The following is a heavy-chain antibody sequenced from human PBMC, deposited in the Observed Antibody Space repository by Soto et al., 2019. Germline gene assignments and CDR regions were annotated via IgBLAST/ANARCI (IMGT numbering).Heavy chain of an antibody. V-gene: IGHV4-59*01. Sequence: ETLSLTCTVSGGSISSYYWSWIRQPPGKGLEWIGYIYYSGSTNYNPSLKSRVTISVDTSKNQFSLKLNSVTAADTAVYYCARYSSSWYPSNYWGQGTLVTVSS. CDR3: ARYSSSWYPSNY. J-gene: IGHJ4*02. D-gene: IGHD6-13*01. CDR2: IYYSGST. CDR1: GGSISSYY.